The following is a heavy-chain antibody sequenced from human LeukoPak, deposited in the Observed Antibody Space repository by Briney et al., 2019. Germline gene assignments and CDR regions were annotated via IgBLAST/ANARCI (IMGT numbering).Heavy chain of an antibody. J-gene: IGHJ3*02. CDR1: GGSFSGYY. CDR3: ARSDYHNSGSHTVFDAFDI. D-gene: IGHD3-10*01. V-gene: IGHV4-34*01. CDR2: INHSGST. Sequence: PSETLSLTCAVYGGSFSGYYWSWIRQSPVKGLVWLGEINHSGSTNYNPSLKGRVTISVDTSKNQFSLRLNSVTAADTAMYYCARSDYHNSGSHTVFDAFDIWGQRTRVTVSS.